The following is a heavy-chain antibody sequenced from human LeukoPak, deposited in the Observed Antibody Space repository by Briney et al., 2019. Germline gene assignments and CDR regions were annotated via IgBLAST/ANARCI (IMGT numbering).Heavy chain of an antibody. Sequence: ASVKVSCKASGYTFTSYGISWVRQAPGQGLEWMGWISAYNGNTNYAQKLQGRVTMTTDTSTSTAYMELRSLRSDDTAVHYCARTPMVRGVSLLHNWFDPWGQGTLVTVSS. V-gene: IGHV1-18*04. CDR2: ISAYNGNT. D-gene: IGHD3-10*01. CDR1: GYTFTSYG. J-gene: IGHJ5*02. CDR3: ARTPMVRGVSLLHNWFDP.